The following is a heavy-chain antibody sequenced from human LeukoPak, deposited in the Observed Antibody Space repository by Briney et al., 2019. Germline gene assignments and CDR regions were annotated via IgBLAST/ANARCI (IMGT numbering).Heavy chain of an antibody. J-gene: IGHJ4*02. CDR2: ISTHGNYI. V-gene: IGHV3-21*01. Sequence: GGSLRLSCAASGFTFSDYVMNWVRQAPGKGLEWVSYISTHGNYIYYADSLKGRFTISRDNAENSLFLQMNSLRAEDTAVYYCARGSYDSSGQFDYWGQGTLATVSS. CDR1: GFTFSDYV. D-gene: IGHD3-22*01. CDR3: ARGSYDSSGQFDY.